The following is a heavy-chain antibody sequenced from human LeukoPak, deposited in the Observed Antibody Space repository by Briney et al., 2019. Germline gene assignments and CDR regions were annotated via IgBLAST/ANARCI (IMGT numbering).Heavy chain of an antibody. CDR2: ICDIGNT. V-gene: IGHV4-31*03. CDR1: GDSISRGGFC. CDR3: ARAGQGYSFDY. J-gene: IGHJ4*02. Sequence: SETLSLTCTVSGDSISRGGFCLSWIRQHPGKGLEWIGYICDIGNTYYNPSLESRLIISVDTSKNQVSLKLNSVTAADTAVYYCARAGQGYSFDYWGQGTLVTVSS. D-gene: IGHD5-12*01.